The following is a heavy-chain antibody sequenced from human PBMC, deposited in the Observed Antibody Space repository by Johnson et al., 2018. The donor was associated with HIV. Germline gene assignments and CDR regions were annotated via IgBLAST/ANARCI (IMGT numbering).Heavy chain of an antibody. J-gene: IGHJ3*02. Sequence: QVQLVESGGGLVQPGGSLRLSCAVSGFTFSDAWMSWVRQAPGKGLEWVAVLSYDGSNKFYADSVKGRFTISRDNSKNTLYLQMNSLRTEDTAMYYCARERGYFGNPAFDIWGQGTMVTVSS. CDR3: ARERGYFGNPAFDI. CDR2: LSYDGSNK. CDR1: GFTFSDAW. V-gene: IGHV3-30*19. D-gene: IGHD4-23*01.